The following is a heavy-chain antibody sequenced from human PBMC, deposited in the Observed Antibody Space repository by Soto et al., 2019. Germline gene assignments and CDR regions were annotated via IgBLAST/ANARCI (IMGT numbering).Heavy chain of an antibody. Sequence: QVQLVQSGAEVKKPGASVKVSCKASGNTFSRYGFNWVRQAPGQGLEWMGWISVYNGYTNYAQNLQGRVTMTTDTSMTTAYMEMRSLRSDDTAVYYCARGSYDWGRYDYWGQGTLVTVSP. D-gene: IGHD3-10*01. CDR3: ARGSYDWGRYDY. V-gene: IGHV1-18*01. CDR2: ISVYNGYT. J-gene: IGHJ4*02. CDR1: GNTFSRYG.